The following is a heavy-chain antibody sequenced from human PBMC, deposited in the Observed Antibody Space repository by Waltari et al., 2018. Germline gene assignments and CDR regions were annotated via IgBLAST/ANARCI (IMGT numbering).Heavy chain of an antibody. CDR2: MGDVEGGCT. CDR3: ARDHYYSKDV. J-gene: IGHJ6*04. CDR1: GFIFSTYW. V-gene: IGHV3-74*01. Sequence: EVQLVESGGGLVQPGGSLRLSCEASGFIFSTYWLHWVRQGPRKGLVWVSSMGDVEGGCTSYGDSVKSKFTISRDNAKNTLYLQMNSLRAEDTGVYYCARDHYYSKDVWGTGTTVTVSS.